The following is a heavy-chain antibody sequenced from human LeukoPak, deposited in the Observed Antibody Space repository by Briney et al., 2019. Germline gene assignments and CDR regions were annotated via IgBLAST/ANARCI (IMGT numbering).Heavy chain of an antibody. V-gene: IGHV3-23*01. CDR2: ISGSGGDT. J-gene: IGHJ4*02. CDR1: GFTFSSYA. Sequence: GGSLRLSCAASGFTFSSYAMSWVRQAPGKGPEWVSAISGSGGDTYYADSVKGRFTISRDNAKNSLHLQMNSLRDEDTAVYYCARESQGDHVDYWGQGTLLTVSS. CDR3: ARESQGDHVDY. D-gene: IGHD2-21*02.